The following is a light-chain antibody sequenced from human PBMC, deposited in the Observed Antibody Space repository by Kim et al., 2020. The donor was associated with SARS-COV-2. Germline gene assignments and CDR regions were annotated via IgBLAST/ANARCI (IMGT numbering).Light chain of an antibody. CDR1: QSVSSN. J-gene: IGKJ2*01. CDR2: GAS. V-gene: IGKV3-15*01. CDR3: HQYNNWPYT. Sequence: SVSPGERATLSCRASQSVSSNLVWYQQKPGQAPRLLIYGASTRATGIPARFSGSGSGTEFTLTISSLQSEDFAVYYCHQYNNWPYTFGQGTKLEI.